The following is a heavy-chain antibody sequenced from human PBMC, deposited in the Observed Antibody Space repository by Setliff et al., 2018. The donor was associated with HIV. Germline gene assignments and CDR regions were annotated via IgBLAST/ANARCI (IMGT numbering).Heavy chain of an antibody. CDR1: GFTFSNAW. J-gene: IGHJ4*02. D-gene: IGHD3-3*01. V-gene: IGHV3-49*04. CDR3: TRDRRGSNYWSGYNGGFDY. CDR2: IRSKSIGGTT. Sequence: PGGSLRLSCAASGFTFSNAWMDWVRQAPGKGLEWVGFIRSKSIGGTTDYGASVKGRFTISRDDSKTIAYLQMNSLTTEDTAVYFCTRDRRGSNYWSGYNGGFDYWGQGTLVTVSS.